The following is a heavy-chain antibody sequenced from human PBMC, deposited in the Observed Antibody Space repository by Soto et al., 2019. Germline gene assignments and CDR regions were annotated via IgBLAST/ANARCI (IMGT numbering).Heavy chain of an antibody. D-gene: IGHD1-26*01. CDR1: GYTFASHG. J-gene: IGHJ6*02. Sequence: ASVKVSCKTSGYTFASHGITWVRQAPGQGLEWMGWISTYNGNTDYAQKLQGRATLTTDTSTSTAYMELRSLRSDDTAVYYCARLWVAGKYYYYGRDAGGQGTRVTVSS. V-gene: IGHV1-18*01. CDR2: ISTYNGNT. CDR3: ARLWVAGKYYYYGRDA.